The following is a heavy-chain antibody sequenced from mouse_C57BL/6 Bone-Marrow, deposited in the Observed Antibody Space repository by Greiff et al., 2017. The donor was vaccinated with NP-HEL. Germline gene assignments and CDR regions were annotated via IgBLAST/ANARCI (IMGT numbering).Heavy chain of an antibody. CDR2: IDPNSGGT. Sequence: QVQLKQPGAELVKPGASVKLSCKASGYTFTSYWMHWVKQRPGRGLEWIGRIDPNSGGTKYNEKFKSKATLTVDKPSSTAYMQLSSLTSEDSAVYYCARRGYYDYDWFAYWGQGTLVTVSA. CDR3: ARRGYYDYDWFAY. CDR1: GYTFTSYW. V-gene: IGHV1-72*01. J-gene: IGHJ3*01. D-gene: IGHD2-4*01.